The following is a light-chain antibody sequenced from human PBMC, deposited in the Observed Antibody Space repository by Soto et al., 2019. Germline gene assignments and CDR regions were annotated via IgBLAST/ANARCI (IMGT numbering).Light chain of an antibody. J-gene: IGKJ5*01. Sequence: EILFTQSPSTRPSFPGDRVTLSCVASQYINTRLAWYQQKPGQAPRLLIYDASNRATGIPARFSGSGSGTDFTLTISSLEPEDFAVYYCQQRSDWPPITFGQGTRLEIK. CDR3: QQRSDWPPIT. CDR2: DAS. CDR1: QYINTR. V-gene: IGKV3-11*01.